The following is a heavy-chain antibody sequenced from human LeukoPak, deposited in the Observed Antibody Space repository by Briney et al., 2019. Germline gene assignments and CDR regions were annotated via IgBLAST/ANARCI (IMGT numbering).Heavy chain of an antibody. Sequence: GGSLRLSCAASGFTFSSYWMSWVRQAPGKGLEWVANIKQDGSEKYYVDSVKGRFTISRDNAKNSLYLQMNSLRAEDTAVYYCARDVGVPARKQLGDYWGQGTLVTVSS. CDR1: GFTFSSYW. D-gene: IGHD2-2*01. CDR2: IKQDGSEK. CDR3: ARDVGVPARKQLGDY. J-gene: IGHJ4*02. V-gene: IGHV3-7*01.